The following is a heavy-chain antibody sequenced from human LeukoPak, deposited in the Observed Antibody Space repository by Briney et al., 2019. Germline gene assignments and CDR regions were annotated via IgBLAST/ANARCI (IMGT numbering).Heavy chain of an antibody. CDR2: ISGSGTI. Sequence: PGGSLRLSCAASGFTFSDYSMNWVRQAPGKGLEWISYISGSGTIYYADSVKGRFTISRDNAQRLMYLQMNSLRAEDTAVYYCTNFKPPAPDALDVWGQGTLITVSS. CDR3: TNFKPPAPDALDV. V-gene: IGHV3-48*01. J-gene: IGHJ3*01. D-gene: IGHD2/OR15-2a*01. CDR1: GFTFSDYS.